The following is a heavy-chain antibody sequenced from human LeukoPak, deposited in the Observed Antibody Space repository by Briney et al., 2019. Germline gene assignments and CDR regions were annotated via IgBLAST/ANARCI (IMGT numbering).Heavy chain of an antibody. V-gene: IGHV1-8*01. CDR3: ARGEGVGPDRSFDY. Sequence: ASVKVSCKASGYTFTSYDTNWVRQATGQGLEWMGWMNPNSGNTGYAQKFQGRVTMTRNTSISTAYMELSSLRSEDTAVYYCARGEGVGPDRSFDYWGQGTLVTVSS. CDR1: GYTFTSYD. D-gene: IGHD1-26*01. CDR2: MNPNSGNT. J-gene: IGHJ4*02.